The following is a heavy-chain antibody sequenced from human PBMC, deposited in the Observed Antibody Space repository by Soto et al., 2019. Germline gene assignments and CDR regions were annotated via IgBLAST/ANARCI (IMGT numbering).Heavy chain of an antibody. CDR2: INGDGSIT. Sequence: EVHLVESGGGSVQPGGSLRISCGASGFTFGSYWMDWVRQAPGKGLVWVSRINGDGSITTYADSVRGRFTISRDNAGSTLYLQMNSLRVDDTGVYYCSRETLWFGESPKSGGQGTLVTVSS. CDR1: GFTFGSYW. V-gene: IGHV3-74*01. D-gene: IGHD3-10*01. CDR3: SRETLWFGESPKS. J-gene: IGHJ4*02.